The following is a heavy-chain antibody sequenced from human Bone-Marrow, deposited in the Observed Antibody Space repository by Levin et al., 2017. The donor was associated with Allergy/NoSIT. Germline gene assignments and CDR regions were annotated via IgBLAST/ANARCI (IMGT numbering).Heavy chain of an antibody. CDR3: ARQSMVRGVITSYYYYYMDV. CDR2: IYYSGST. CDR1: GGSISSYY. D-gene: IGHD3-10*01. Sequence: ETLSLTCTVSGGSISSYYWSWIRQPPGKGLEWIGYIYYSGSTNYNPSLKSRVTISVDTSKNQFSLKLSSVTAADTAVYYCARQSMVRGVITSYYYYYMDVWGKGTTVTVSS. J-gene: IGHJ6*03. V-gene: IGHV4-59*08.